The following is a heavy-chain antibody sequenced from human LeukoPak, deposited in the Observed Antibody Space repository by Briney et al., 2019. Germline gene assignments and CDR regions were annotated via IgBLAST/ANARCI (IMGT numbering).Heavy chain of an antibody. CDR1: GFTFSSYT. D-gene: IGHD4-17*01. CDR3: AKYPVTRVWYFDL. Sequence: GGSLRLSCAASGFTFSSYTMSWVRQAPGKGLEWVSTITTSDGNTYYADSVKGRFTVSRDNSKNTLYLQMNSLRAEDTAVYYCAKYPVTRVWYFDLWGRGTLVTVSS. V-gene: IGHV3-23*01. J-gene: IGHJ2*01. CDR2: ITTSDGNT.